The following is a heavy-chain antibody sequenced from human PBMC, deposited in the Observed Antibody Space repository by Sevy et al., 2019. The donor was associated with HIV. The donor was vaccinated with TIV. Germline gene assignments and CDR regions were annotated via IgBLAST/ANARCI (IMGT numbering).Heavy chain of an antibody. CDR1: GFTFSRYW. Sequence: GWSLRLSCADSGFTFSRYWMHWVRQAPGKGLVWVSRINSDGSSTSYADSVKGRFTISRDNAKNTLYLQMNSLRAEDTAVYFCARDRRVGGYDPFDYWGQGTLVTVSS. V-gene: IGHV3-74*01. J-gene: IGHJ4*02. CDR3: ARDRRVGGYDPFDY. D-gene: IGHD5-12*01. CDR2: INSDGSST.